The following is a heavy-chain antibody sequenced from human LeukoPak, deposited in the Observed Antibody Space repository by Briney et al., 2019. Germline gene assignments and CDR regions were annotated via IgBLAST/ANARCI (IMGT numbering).Heavy chain of an antibody. J-gene: IGHJ4*02. CDR2: IKSKTNGGTT. Sequence: GGSLRLSCAVSGFVFSDAWMSWVRQAPGKGLEWVGRIKSKTNGGTTDYAAPVKGRFTISRDDSKNTLYLQMNSLKTEDTAVYYCTTDPDTAMVPFDYWGQGTLVTVSS. V-gene: IGHV3-15*01. CDR1: GFVFSDAW. CDR3: TTDPDTAMVPFDY. D-gene: IGHD5-18*01.